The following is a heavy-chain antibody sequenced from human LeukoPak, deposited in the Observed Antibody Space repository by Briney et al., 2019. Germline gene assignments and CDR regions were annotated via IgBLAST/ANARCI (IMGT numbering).Heavy chain of an antibody. Sequence: GGSLRLSCAASGFTFSSYTMNWVRQAPGKGLEWVSSISSNSSYIYYADSVKGRFTISRDNAKTSLYLQMNSLSAEATAVYYCARFGWGKQLVDYWGQGTLVTVSS. V-gene: IGHV3-21*01. D-gene: IGHD6-13*01. CDR1: GFTFSSYT. J-gene: IGHJ4*02. CDR3: ARFGWGKQLVDY. CDR2: ISSNSSYI.